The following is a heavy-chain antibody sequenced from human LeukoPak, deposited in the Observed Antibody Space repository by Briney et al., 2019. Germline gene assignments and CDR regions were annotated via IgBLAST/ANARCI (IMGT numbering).Heavy chain of an antibody. CDR3: ARVQPLPRFEDY. CDR2: IIPNSGGT. V-gene: IGHV1-2*02. D-gene: IGHD2-2*01. J-gene: IGHJ4*02. CDR1: GYTFSDYY. Sequence: GASVKVSCKTSGYTFSDYYLHWVRQAPGHGLEWMGYIIPNSGGTTYAQKFQGRVTMTRDTSISTAYMELSRLRSDDTAVYYCARVQPLPRFEDYWGQGTLVTVSS.